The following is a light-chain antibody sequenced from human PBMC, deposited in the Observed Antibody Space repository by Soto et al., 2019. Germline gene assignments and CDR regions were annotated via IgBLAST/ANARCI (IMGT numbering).Light chain of an antibody. CDR3: AAWDDSLDGFYV. Sequence: QSVLTQPPSASGTPVQRVTISCSGSSSNIGTNTVNWYLQLPGTAPKLLMYNNNQRPSGVPKRFSGSKSGTSASLAIGGLQSEDEADYYCAAWDDSLDGFYVFGSGTKVT. CDR2: NNN. J-gene: IGLJ1*01. V-gene: IGLV1-44*01. CDR1: SSNIGTNT.